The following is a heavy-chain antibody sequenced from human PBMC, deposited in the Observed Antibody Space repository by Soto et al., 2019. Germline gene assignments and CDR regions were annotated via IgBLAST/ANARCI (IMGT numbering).Heavy chain of an antibody. CDR2: ISYDGSNK. V-gene: IGHV3-30-3*01. J-gene: IGHJ6*02. CDR1: GFTFSSYA. Sequence: GGSLRLSCAASGFTFSSYAMHWVRQAPGKGLEWVAVISYDGSNKYCADSVKGRFTISRDNSKKTLYLQMNSLRAEDTAVYYCAREFSTVTTTYYGMDVWGQGNTVAVYS. CDR3: AREFSTVTTTYYGMDV. D-gene: IGHD4-17*01.